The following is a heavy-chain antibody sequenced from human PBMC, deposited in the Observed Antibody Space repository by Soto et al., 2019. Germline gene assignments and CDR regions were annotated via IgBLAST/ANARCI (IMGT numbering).Heavy chain of an antibody. CDR1: GITFTNAW. J-gene: IGHJ4*02. D-gene: IGHD4-17*01. Sequence: EVQLVESGGDLVKPGGCLRRSCAASGITFTNAWMSWVRQAPGKGLEWVGRIQNRADGGTTDYAAPVRGIVTISRDDSKNTLFLQMNSLEAEDTAVYYCTTDPGAYEDFWCQGTLVTVSS. CDR2: IQNRADGGTT. V-gene: IGHV3-15*01. CDR3: TTDPGAYEDF.